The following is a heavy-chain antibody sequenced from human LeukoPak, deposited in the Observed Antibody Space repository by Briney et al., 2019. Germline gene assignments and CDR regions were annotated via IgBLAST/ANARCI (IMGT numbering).Heavy chain of an antibody. CDR3: ARALPMVKDTNWFDP. D-gene: IGHD5-18*01. Sequence: SVKVSCKASGGTFSSYAISWVRQAPGQGLEWMGGIIPIFGTANYAQKFQGRVTITADKSTSTAYMELSSLRSEDTAVYYCARALPMVKDTNWFDPWGQGTLVTVSS. V-gene: IGHV1-69*06. J-gene: IGHJ5*02. CDR1: GGTFSSYA. CDR2: IIPIFGTA.